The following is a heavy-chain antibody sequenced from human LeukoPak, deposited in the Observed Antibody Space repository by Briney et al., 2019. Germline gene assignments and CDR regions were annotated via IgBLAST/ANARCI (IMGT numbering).Heavy chain of an antibody. CDR3: ARDITPFAVAGTYYYYYGMDV. J-gene: IGHJ6*02. Sequence: GGSLRLSCAASGFTFSSYGMHWVRQAPGKGLEWVAVIWYDGSNKYYADSVKGRFTISRDNSKNTLYLQMNSLRAEDTAVYYCARDITPFAVAGTYYYYYGMDVWGQGTTVTVSS. D-gene: IGHD6-19*01. CDR2: IWYDGSNK. CDR1: GFTFSSYG. V-gene: IGHV3-33*01.